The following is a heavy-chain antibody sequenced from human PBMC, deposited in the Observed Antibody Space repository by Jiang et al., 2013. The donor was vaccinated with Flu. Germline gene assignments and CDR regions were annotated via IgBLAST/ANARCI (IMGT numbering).Heavy chain of an antibody. CDR3: ASSSLQPDCSSTSCPVGAFDI. CDR1: GYSFTSYW. D-gene: IGHD2-2*01. CDR2: IYPGDSDT. J-gene: IGHJ3*02. Sequence: SLKISCKGSGYSFTSYWIGWVRQMPGKGLEWMGIIYPGDSDTRYSPSFQGQVTISADKSISTAYLQWSSLKASDTAMYYCASSSLQPDCSSTSCPVGAFDIWGQGTMVTVSS. V-gene: IGHV5-51*01.